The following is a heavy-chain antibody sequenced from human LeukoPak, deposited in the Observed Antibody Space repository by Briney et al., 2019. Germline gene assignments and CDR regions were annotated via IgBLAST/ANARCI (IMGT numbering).Heavy chain of an antibody. D-gene: IGHD2-8*01. CDR1: GYTFTSYG. CDR3: AIDLSYCTNGVCYNLDY. V-gene: IGHV1-18*01. CDR2: ISAYNGNT. Sequence: ASVKASCKASGYTFTSYGISWVRQAPGQGLEWMGWISAYNGNTNYAQKLQGRVTMTTDTSTSTAYMELRSLRSDDTAVYYCAIDLSYCTNGVCYNLDYWGQGTLVTVSS. J-gene: IGHJ4*02.